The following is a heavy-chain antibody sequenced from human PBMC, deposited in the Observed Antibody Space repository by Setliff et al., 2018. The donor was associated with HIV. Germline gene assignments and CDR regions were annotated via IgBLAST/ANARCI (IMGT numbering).Heavy chain of an antibody. CDR2: IYYSGMT. J-gene: IGHJ4*02. D-gene: IGHD2-21*02. CDR3: ARLSGDYYYFDY. V-gene: IGHV4-59*08. CDR1: GGSISSYY. Sequence: SETLSLTCTVSGGSISSYYWSWVRQPPGKGREWIGDIYYSGMTNYNPSLQSRVTISLDTSKNQFSLKLTSVTAADTAVYYCARLSGDYYYFDYWGQGTLVTVSS.